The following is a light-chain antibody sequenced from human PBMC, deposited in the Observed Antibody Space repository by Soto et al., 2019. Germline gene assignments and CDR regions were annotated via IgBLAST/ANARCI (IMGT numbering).Light chain of an antibody. CDR3: QQYGSSPLT. Sequence: EIVLTQSPGTLSLSPGERATLSCRASQSVTSSYLAWYQQKPGQAPRLLIYGASSRATGIPDRFSGSGSGTDFTLTISRREPEDFAVYSCQQYGSSPLTFAGGTKVEIK. CDR1: QSVTSSY. V-gene: IGKV3-20*01. CDR2: GAS. J-gene: IGKJ4*01.